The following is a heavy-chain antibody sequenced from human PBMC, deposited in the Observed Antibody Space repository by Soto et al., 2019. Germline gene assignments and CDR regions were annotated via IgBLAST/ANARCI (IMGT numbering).Heavy chain of an antibody. D-gene: IGHD1-26*01. CDR2: ISAYNGNT. V-gene: IGHV1-18*01. J-gene: IGHJ6*02. Sequence: QVQLVQSGAEVKKPGASVKVSCKASGYTFTSYGISWVRQAPGQGLEWMGWISAYNGNTNYAQKLQGRVTMTTDTSTGTAYMELRSLRSDDTAVYYCARVGGYSGAQDYYYYYGMDVWGQGTTVTVSS. CDR3: ARVGGYSGAQDYYYYYGMDV. CDR1: GYTFTSYG.